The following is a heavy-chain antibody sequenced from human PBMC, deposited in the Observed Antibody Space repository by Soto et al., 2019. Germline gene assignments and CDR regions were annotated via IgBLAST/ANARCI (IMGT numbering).Heavy chain of an antibody. Sequence: GASVKVSCKASGGTFSSYAISWVRQAPGQGLEWMGGIIPIFGTANYAQKFQGRVTITADESTSTAYMELSSLRSEDTAVYYCARDNQVVVVAARYYGMDVWGQGTTVTVSS. CDR2: IIPIFGTA. D-gene: IGHD2-15*01. CDR1: GGTFSSYA. V-gene: IGHV1-69*13. CDR3: ARDNQVVVVAARYYGMDV. J-gene: IGHJ6*02.